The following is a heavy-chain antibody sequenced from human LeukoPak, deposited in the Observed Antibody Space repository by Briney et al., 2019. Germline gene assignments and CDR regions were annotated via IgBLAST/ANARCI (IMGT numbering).Heavy chain of an antibody. CDR1: GFTFSSYS. CDR2: ISSSSSYI. CDR3: ARGVVGATSRNWFDS. Sequence: KPGGSLRLSCAASGFTFSSYSMNWVRQAPGKGLEWVSSISSSSSYIYYADSMKGRFTISRDNAKNSLYLQMNSLRAEDTAVYFCARGVVGATSRNWFDSWGQGTLVTVSS. V-gene: IGHV3-21*01. J-gene: IGHJ5*01. D-gene: IGHD1-26*01.